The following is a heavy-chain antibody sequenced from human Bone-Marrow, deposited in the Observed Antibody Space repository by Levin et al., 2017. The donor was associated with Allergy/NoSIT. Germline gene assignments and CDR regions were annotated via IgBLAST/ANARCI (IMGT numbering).Heavy chain of an antibody. D-gene: IGHD2-21*02. Sequence: PGGSLRLSCAASGFNFGSYSMNWVRQAPGKGLEWLSYISSSSSTMYFADSVKGRFTISRDNAKNSLYLQMDSLRAEDTAVYYCARGPYCGGDCYERKIDLWGRGTLVTVSS. V-gene: IGHV3-48*01. CDR3: ARGPYCGGDCYERKIDL. J-gene: IGHJ2*01. CDR2: ISSSSSTM. CDR1: GFNFGSYS.